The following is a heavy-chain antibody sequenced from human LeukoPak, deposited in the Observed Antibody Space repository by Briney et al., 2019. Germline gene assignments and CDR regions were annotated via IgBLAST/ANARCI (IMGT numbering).Heavy chain of an antibody. V-gene: IGHV4-30-4*01. CDR1: GGSISSGDYY. J-gene: IGHJ4*02. CDR2: IYYSGST. D-gene: IGHD3-22*01. Sequence: SETLSLTCTVSGGSISSGDYYWSWIRQPPGKGLEWIGYIYYSGSTYYNPSLKSRVTISEDTSKNQFSLKLSSVTAADTAVYYCARGSPSSGCSDYWGQGTLVTVSS. CDR3: ARGSPSSGCSDY.